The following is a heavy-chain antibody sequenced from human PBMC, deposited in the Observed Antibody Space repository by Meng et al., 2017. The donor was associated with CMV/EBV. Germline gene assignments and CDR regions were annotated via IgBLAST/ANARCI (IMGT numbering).Heavy chain of an antibody. Sequence: SGGSISSSNWWRWVRQPPGKGLEWIGEIYHSGGTNYNPSLKSRVTISVDKSKNQFSLKLSSVTAADTAVYYCASFIVVVPAAAAYFQHWGQGTLVTVSS. CDR2: IYHSGGT. V-gene: IGHV4-4*02. CDR1: GGSISSSNW. J-gene: IGHJ1*01. D-gene: IGHD2-2*01. CDR3: ASFIVVVPAAAAYFQH.